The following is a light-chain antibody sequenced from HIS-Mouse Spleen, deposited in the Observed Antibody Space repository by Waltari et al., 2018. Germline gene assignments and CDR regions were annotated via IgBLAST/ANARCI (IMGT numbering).Light chain of an antibody. CDR2: EDS. CDR1: ALPKKY. Sequence: SYELTQPPSVSVSPGQTARITCSGDALPKKYAYWYQQKSGQAPVLVNYEDSKGPSGIPERFSGSSAGKMASLTISGGQVEDEADYYCYSTDSSGNHRVFGGGTKLTVL. J-gene: IGLJ2*01. V-gene: IGLV3-10*01. CDR3: YSTDSSGNHRV.